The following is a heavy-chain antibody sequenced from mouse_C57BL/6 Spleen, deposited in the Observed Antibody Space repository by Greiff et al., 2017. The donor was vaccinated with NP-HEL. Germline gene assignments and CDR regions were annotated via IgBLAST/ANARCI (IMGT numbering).Heavy chain of an antibody. V-gene: IGHV1-82*01. CDR1: GYAFSSSW. Sequence: QVQLQQSGPELVKPGASVKISCKASGYAFSSSWMNWVKQRPGKGLEWIGRIYPGDGDTNYNGKFKGKATLTADKSSSTAYMQRSSLTSEDSAVYVCAKSYYSNYWYFDVWGTGTTVTVSS. CDR3: AKSYYSNYWYFDV. CDR2: IYPGDGDT. D-gene: IGHD2-5*01. J-gene: IGHJ1*03.